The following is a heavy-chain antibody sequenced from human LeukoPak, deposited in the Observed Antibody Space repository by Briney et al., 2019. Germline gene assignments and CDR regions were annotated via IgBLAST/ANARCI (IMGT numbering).Heavy chain of an antibody. J-gene: IGHJ6*02. Sequence: SETLSLTCAVYGGSFSGYYWSWLRQPPGRGLEWIGEINHSGSTNYNPSLKSRVTISVDTSKNQFSLKLSSVTAADTAVYYCARVQLERRGLALYGMDVWGQGTTVTVSS. V-gene: IGHV4-34*01. D-gene: IGHD1-1*01. CDR3: ARVQLERRGLALYGMDV. CDR2: INHSGST. CDR1: GGSFSGYY.